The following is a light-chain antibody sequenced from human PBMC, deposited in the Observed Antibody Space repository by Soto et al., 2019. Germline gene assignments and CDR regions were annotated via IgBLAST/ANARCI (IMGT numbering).Light chain of an antibody. CDR1: SSDVGGYNY. V-gene: IGLV2-14*01. J-gene: IGLJ1*01. CDR3: SSYTSPSTYV. CDR2: DVT. Sequence: QSALTQPASVSGSPGQSITISCTGTSSDVGGYNYVSWYQQHPGTAPKLMIYDVTNRPSGLSNRFSAYKSGTTASLTIAGLHDEDEADYYCSSYTSPSTYVFGTGTKLTVL.